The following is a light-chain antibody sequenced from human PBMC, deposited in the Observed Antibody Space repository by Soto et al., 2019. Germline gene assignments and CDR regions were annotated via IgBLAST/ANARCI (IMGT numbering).Light chain of an antibody. CDR1: SSDVGGYNY. J-gene: IGLJ1*01. CDR3: SSYTSSSTRDV. Sequence: QSALTQPASVSGSPGQSITISCTGTSSDVGGYNYVSWYQQHPGKAPKLMIYEVSNRPSGVSNRFSGSKSGNTASLTISGLRAEDGADYYCSSYTSSSTRDVFGTGTKLTVL. V-gene: IGLV2-14*01. CDR2: EVS.